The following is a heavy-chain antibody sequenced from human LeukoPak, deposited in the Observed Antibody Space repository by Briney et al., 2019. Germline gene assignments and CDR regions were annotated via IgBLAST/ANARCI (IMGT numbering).Heavy chain of an antibody. CDR3: ARTDGGGTFDSSGWHSYYFDY. Sequence: GGSLRLSCAASGFTFSSYAMSWVRQAPGKGLEWVSAISGSGGSTYYADSVKGRFTISRDNSKNTLYLQMNSLRAEDTAVYYYARTDGGGTFDSSGWHSYYFDYWGQGTLVTVSS. V-gene: IGHV3-23*01. CDR2: ISGSGGST. D-gene: IGHD6-19*01. J-gene: IGHJ4*02. CDR1: GFTFSSYA.